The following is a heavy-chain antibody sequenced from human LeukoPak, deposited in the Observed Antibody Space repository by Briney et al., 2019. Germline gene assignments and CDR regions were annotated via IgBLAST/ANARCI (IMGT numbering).Heavy chain of an antibody. CDR1: GASMSTYY. CDR3: AKGSMAGGYGY. CDR2: IYHSGST. V-gene: IGHV4-59*01. D-gene: IGHD6-6*01. Sequence: SETLSLTCTVSGASMSTYYWSWIRQPPGKGLEWIAYIYHSGSTNYNPSLKSRVTISVDTSKNQFSLNLSSVTAADTAVYYCAKGSMAGGYGYWGQGTLVTVSS. J-gene: IGHJ4*02.